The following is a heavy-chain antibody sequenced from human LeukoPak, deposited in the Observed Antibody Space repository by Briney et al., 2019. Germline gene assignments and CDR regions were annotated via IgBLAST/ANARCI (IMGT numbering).Heavy chain of an antibody. CDR3: ARGREGYNSYDY. CDR2: ITFSSSYI. Sequence: GGSLRLSCAASGFTFSSYNMNWVRQAPGKGLEWVSSITFSSSYIYYADSVKGRFTISRDNVKNSLYLQMDSLRAEDTAVYYCARGREGYNSYDYWGQGTLVTVSS. V-gene: IGHV3-21*01. CDR1: GFTFSSYN. D-gene: IGHD5-24*01. J-gene: IGHJ4*02.